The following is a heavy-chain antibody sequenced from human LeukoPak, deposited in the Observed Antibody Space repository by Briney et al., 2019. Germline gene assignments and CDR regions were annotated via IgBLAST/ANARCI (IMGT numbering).Heavy chain of an antibody. Sequence: SETLSLTCTVSGVSINTYYYWTWISQPPGKTLEWIGYIYDSAYTRYTPSLKSRVTISVDTSRNQFSLWLTSVTAADTAVYYCARELGSSYAYGMDVWGQGTTVTVSS. J-gene: IGHJ6*02. CDR1: GVSINTYY. V-gene: IGHV4-59*01. CDR3: ARELGSSYAYGMDV. CDR2: IYDSAYT. D-gene: IGHD3-10*01.